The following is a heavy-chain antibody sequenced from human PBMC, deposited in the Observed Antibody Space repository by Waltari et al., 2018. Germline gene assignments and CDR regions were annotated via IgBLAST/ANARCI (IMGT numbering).Heavy chain of an antibody. Sequence: QVQLQESGPGLVKPSETLSLTCDVSGYSITRDCYWGWIRPPPGKGPEWVGSIYHRGTSYSNPSLKSRVSMSVDTSQSQFSLKVTSMTASDTATYYCARGSEQTPNDAFDIWGQGTMVTVSS. V-gene: IGHV4-38-2*01. D-gene: IGHD3-10*01. J-gene: IGHJ3*02. CDR1: GYSITRDCY. CDR2: IYHRGTS. CDR3: ARGSEQTPNDAFDI.